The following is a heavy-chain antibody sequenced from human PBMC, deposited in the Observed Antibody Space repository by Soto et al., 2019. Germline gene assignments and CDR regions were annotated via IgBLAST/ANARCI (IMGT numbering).Heavy chain of an antibody. CDR2: IWYDGSNK. CDR1: GFTFSSYG. D-gene: IGHD2-15*01. J-gene: IGHJ4*02. V-gene: IGHV3-33*01. CDR3: ARGVVVVSADGLDY. Sequence: QVQLVESGGGVVQPGRSLRLSCAASGFTFSSYGIHWVRQAPGKGLEWVAVIWYDGSNKYYADSVTGRFTISRDNSKNTLDLKMTSLRAEDTAVYYCARGVVVVSADGLDYWGQGTLVTVSS.